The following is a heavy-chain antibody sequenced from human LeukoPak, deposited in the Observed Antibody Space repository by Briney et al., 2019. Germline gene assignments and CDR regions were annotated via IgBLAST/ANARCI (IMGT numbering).Heavy chain of an antibody. CDR1: GYTFTNYW. V-gene: IGHV5-51*01. J-gene: IGHJ6*03. CDR3: ARLSGDYYYMDV. CDR2: IYFDDSET. D-gene: IGHD3-10*01. Sequence: GESLQISCKGGGYTFTNYWIVWVRQMPGKGLEWMGVIYFDDSETIYSPSFQGQVTISADRSTSAVYLQWSALKASDSAMYYCARLSGDYYYMDVWGKGTTVTVSS.